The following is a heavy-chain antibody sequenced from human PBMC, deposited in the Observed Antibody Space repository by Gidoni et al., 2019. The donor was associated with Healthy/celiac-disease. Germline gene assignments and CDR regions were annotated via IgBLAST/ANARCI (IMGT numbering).Heavy chain of an antibody. Sequence: EVQLVQSEAEVKKPGESLRISCTGSEYSFTSYGIAGVRQMPGKGLEWMGIIYPGDSDTRYSPSFQGQVTISADKSISTAYLQWSSLKASDTAMYYCARHIPAAMGRSGARYYYYYGMDVWGQGTTVTVSS. CDR2: IYPGDSDT. CDR1: EYSFTSYG. V-gene: IGHV5-51*01. J-gene: IGHJ6*02. CDR3: ARHIPAAMGRSGARYYYYYGMDV. D-gene: IGHD2-2*01.